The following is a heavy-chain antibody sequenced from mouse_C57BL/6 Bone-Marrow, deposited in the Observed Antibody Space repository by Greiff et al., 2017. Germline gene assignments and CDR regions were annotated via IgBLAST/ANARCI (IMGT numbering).Heavy chain of an antibody. Sequence: QVQLQQSGAELARPGASVKLSCKASGYTFTSYGISWVKQRTGQGLEWIGEIYPRSGNTYYNEKFKGKATLPADKSSGTAYMELRSLTSEDSAVYFCARPHYGSSPAWFAYWGQGTLVTVSA. CDR3: ARPHYGSSPAWFAY. V-gene: IGHV1-81*01. J-gene: IGHJ3*01. D-gene: IGHD1-1*01. CDR1: GYTFTSYG. CDR2: IYPRSGNT.